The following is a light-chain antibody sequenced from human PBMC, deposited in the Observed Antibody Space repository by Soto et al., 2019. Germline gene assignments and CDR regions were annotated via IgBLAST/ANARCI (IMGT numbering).Light chain of an antibody. Sequence: EIVLTQSPATLSLSPGERATLSCRASQSVSTYLAWYQQKPGQAPRLLIYDASNRATDIPARFSGSGSGTDFILTISSLEPADFAVYYCQQRSSWPLTFGGGTKVEIK. J-gene: IGKJ4*01. V-gene: IGKV3-11*01. CDR2: DAS. CDR1: QSVSTY. CDR3: QQRSSWPLT.